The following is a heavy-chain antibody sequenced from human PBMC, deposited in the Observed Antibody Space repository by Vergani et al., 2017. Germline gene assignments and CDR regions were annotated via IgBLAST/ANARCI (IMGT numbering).Heavy chain of an antibody. CDR2: ISGSGGST. D-gene: IGHD1-26*01. V-gene: IGHV3-23*01. CDR1: GFTFSSYA. CDR3: ARTPGWELLAEYFQH. Sequence: EVQLLESGGGLVQPGGSLRLSCAASGFTFSSYAMSWVRQAPGKGLEWVSAISGSGGSTYYADSVKGRFTISRDNSKNTLYLQMNSLRAEDTAGYYCARTPGWELLAEYFQHWGQGTLVTVSS. J-gene: IGHJ1*01.